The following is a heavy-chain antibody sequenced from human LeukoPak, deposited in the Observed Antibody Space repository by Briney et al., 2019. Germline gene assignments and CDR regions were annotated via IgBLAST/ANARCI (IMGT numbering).Heavy chain of an antibody. CDR3: AQSYSSSRGSYFDY. Sequence: GGSLRLSCAASGFTFSTYAMSWVRQAPGKGLEWVSTISGIGVSTLYADSVKGRFTISRDNSKNTLYLQMNGLRAEDTAVYYCAQSYSSSRGSYFDYWGQGTLVTVSS. CDR1: GFTFSTYA. CDR2: ISGIGVST. V-gene: IGHV3-23*01. J-gene: IGHJ4*02. D-gene: IGHD6-6*01.